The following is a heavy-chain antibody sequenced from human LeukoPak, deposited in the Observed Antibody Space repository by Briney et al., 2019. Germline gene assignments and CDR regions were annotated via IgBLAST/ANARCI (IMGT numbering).Heavy chain of an antibody. CDR1: GFTFSSYW. CDR3: AKVTAVASTGALDY. J-gene: IGHJ4*02. V-gene: IGHV3-74*01. Sequence: GGSLRLSCAASGFTFSSYWMHWVRHAPGKGLVWVSRINSDESSTTYADSVKGRFTISRDNAKNTLYLQMNSLRADDTAVYYGAKVTAVASTGALDYWGQGTLVTVSS. CDR2: INSDESST. D-gene: IGHD6-19*01.